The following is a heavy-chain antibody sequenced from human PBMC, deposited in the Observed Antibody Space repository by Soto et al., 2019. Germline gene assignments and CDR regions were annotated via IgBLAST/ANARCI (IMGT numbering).Heavy chain of an antibody. CDR3: DLSSSWPHYYFDY. J-gene: IGHJ4*02. CDR2: INSDGSST. D-gene: IGHD6-13*01. CDR1: GFTFSSYW. V-gene: IGHV3-74*01. Sequence: GGSLRLSCAASGFTFSSYWMHWVRQAPGKGLVWVSRINSDGSSTSYADSVKGRFTISRDNAKNTLYLQMNSLRAEDTAVYYCDLSSSWPHYYFDYWGQGTLVTVSS.